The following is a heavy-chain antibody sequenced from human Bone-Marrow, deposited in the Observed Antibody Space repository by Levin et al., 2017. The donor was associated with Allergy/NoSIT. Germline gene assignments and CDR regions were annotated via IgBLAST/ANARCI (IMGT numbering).Heavy chain of an antibody. CDR1: GYTFSDYY. J-gene: IGHJ4*02. V-gene: IGHV1-2*02. CDR3: ARDWTDYSFDY. D-gene: IGHD3/OR15-3a*01. Sequence: ASVKVSCKASGYTFSDYYIHWVRQAPGQGLEWMGWIYPNSGATNYAQKFQGRVTMTRDTSISTAYMELSRLTSDDTAMYYCARDWTDYSFDYWGQGTLVTVSS. CDR2: IYPNSGAT.